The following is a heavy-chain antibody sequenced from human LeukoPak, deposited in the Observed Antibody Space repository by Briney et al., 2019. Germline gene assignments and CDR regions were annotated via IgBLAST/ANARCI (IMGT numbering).Heavy chain of an antibody. Sequence: SETLSLTCTVSGGSISNSTYYWGWIRQPPGKGLEWIGSIYYSGSTYYNPSLKSRVTISVDTSKNQFSLKLSSVTAADTAVYYCARANYYYDPRPFDYWGQGTLVTVSS. CDR1: GGSISNSTYY. V-gene: IGHV4-39*07. J-gene: IGHJ4*02. CDR2: IYYSGST. D-gene: IGHD3-22*01. CDR3: ARANYYYDPRPFDY.